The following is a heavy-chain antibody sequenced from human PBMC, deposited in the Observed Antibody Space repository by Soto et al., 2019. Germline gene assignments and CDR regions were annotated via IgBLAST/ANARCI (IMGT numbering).Heavy chain of an antibody. CDR1: GGSISSSSYY. CDR2: IYHSGST. V-gene: IGHV4-39*07. Sequence: PSETLSLTCTVSGGSISSSSYYWGWIRQPPGKGLEWIGSIYHSGSTYYNPSLKSRVTISVDRSKNQFSLKLSSVTAADTAVYYCAGGIAARPLGYWGQGTLVTVS. D-gene: IGHD6-6*01. CDR3: AGGIAARPLGY. J-gene: IGHJ4*02.